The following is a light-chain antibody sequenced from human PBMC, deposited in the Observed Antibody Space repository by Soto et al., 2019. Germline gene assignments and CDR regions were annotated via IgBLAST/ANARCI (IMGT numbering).Light chain of an antibody. CDR2: DAS. CDR3: QQYNNWPPPCT. Sequence: EIRLTQSPATLSLYLGERATLSCRASQSIGSYLAWYQHKLGQPPRLLIYDASNRATGIPVRFSGSGSGTDFTLTISRLQSEDFALYYCQQYNNWPPPCTFGQGTKVDIK. V-gene: IGKV3-11*01. CDR1: QSIGSY. J-gene: IGKJ1*01.